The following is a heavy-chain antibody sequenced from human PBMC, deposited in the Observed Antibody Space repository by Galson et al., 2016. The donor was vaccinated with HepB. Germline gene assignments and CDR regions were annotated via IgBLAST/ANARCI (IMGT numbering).Heavy chain of an antibody. CDR2: MNPNSGNT. CDR3: ARGEGMDV. J-gene: IGHJ6*02. Sequence: SVKVSCKASGYTFSNYDVHWARQASGQGLEWMGWMNPNSGNTGYLEKFQGRVTMTRDTSISTAYMELSSLRSEDTAVYYCARGEGMDVWGQGTTVTVSS. CDR1: GYTFSNYD. V-gene: IGHV1-8*01.